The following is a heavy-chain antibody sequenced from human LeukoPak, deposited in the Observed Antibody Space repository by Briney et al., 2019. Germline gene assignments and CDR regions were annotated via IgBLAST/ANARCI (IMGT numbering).Heavy chain of an antibody. Sequence: GASVKVSCKASGYTFTSYGISWVRQAPGQGLEWMGWISAYNGNTNYAQKLQGRVTTTTDTSTSTAYMELRSLRSDDTAVYYCARDYGLGSYPSWFDPWGQGTLVTVSS. CDR3: ARDYGLGSYPSWFDP. D-gene: IGHD3-10*01. J-gene: IGHJ5*02. V-gene: IGHV1-18*01. CDR2: ISAYNGNT. CDR1: GYTFTSYG.